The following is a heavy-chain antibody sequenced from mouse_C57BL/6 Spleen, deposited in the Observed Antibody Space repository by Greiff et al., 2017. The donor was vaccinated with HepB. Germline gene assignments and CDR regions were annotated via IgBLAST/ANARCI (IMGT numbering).Heavy chain of an antibody. CDR2: IYPRSGNT. CDR1: GYTLTSYG. D-gene: IGHD2-4*01. V-gene: IGHV1-81*01. CDR3: ARKGDDYDYYAMDY. J-gene: IGHJ4*01. Sequence: VQPQQSGAELARPGASVKLSCKASGYTLTSYGISWVKQRTGQGLEWIGEIYPRSGNTYYNEKFKGKATLTADKSSSTAYMELRSLTSEDSAVYFCARKGDDYDYYAMDYWGQGTSVTVSS.